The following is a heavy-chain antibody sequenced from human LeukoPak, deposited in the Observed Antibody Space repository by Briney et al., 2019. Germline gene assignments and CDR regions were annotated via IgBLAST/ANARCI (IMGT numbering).Heavy chain of an antibody. Sequence: GGSLRLSCAASGFTFDDYAMHWVRQAPGKGLEWVSLISGDGGSTYYADSVKGRFTISRDNSKNSLYLQMNSLRTEDTALCYCAKWRGDYPSYYYYYMDVWGKGTTVTVSS. J-gene: IGHJ6*03. CDR3: AKWRGDYPSYYYYYMDV. CDR1: GFTFDDYA. CDR2: ISGDGGST. D-gene: IGHD4-17*01. V-gene: IGHV3-43*02.